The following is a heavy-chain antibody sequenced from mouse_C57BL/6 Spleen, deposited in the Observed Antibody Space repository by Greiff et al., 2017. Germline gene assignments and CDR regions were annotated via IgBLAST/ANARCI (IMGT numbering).Heavy chain of an antibody. CDR1: GYSFTDYN. Sequence: EVQLQQPGPELVKPGASVKISCKASGYSFTDYNMNWVKQSNGKSLEWIGVINPNYGTTSYNQKFKGKATLTVDQSSSTAYMQLNSLTSEDSAVYYCARDSLFTTVVEEDFDVWGTGTTVTVSS. CDR2: INPNYGTT. D-gene: IGHD1-1*01. J-gene: IGHJ1*03. CDR3: ARDSLFTTVVEEDFDV. V-gene: IGHV1-39*01.